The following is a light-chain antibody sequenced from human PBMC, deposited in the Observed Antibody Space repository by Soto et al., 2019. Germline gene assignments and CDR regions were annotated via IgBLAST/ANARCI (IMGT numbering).Light chain of an antibody. CDR1: QTISSW. CDR3: QHYSSYSEA. Sequence: DIQMTQSPSTLSGSVGERVTITCRASQTISSWLAWYQQKPGKAPMLLLYKASTLKSGVPSRFSGSGSGTEFTLTISSLQPDDFATYYCQHYSSYSEAFGQGTKVELK. CDR2: KAS. J-gene: IGKJ1*01. V-gene: IGKV1-5*03.